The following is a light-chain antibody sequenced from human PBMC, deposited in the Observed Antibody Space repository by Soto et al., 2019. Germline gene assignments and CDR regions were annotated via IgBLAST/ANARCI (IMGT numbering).Light chain of an antibody. CDR3: QQRNNWHRIT. J-gene: IGKJ5*01. V-gene: IGKV3-11*01. CDR2: DAS. CDR1: QTVGTY. Sequence: EIVLTQFPATLSLSPGETATLSCRASQTVGTYLAWYQQKPGQAPRLLISDASNRATGVPARFSGSGSGTDFTLTIRSLEPEDFAVYFFQQRNNWHRITFGQGTRLEIK.